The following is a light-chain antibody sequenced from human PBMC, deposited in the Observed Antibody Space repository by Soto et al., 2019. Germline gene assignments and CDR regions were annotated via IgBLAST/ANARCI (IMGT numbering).Light chain of an antibody. Sequence: QLYISPSALSAKKGDRVTITCRASQGIRTDLGWYQQSPGKAPKVLIVGASTLQSGVPSRFSGSGSGTDFTLTISSLQPEDSATYYCLQAFSYPRPFG. CDR2: GAS. CDR3: LQAFSYPRP. CDR1: QGIRTD. V-gene: IGKV1-6*01. J-gene: IGKJ1*01.